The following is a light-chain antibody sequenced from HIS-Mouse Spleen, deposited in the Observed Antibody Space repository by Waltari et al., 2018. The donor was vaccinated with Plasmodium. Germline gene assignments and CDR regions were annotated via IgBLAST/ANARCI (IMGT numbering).Light chain of an antibody. Sequence: QSALTQPASVSGSPGQSITISCTGTSSDVGSYNLVSCYQQHPGKAPKLMIDGGSKRPSGVSNRFSGSKSGNTASLTISGLQAEDEADYYGCSYAGSSTWVFGGGTKLTVL. V-gene: IGLV2-23*01. CDR1: SSDVGSYNL. CDR2: GGS. J-gene: IGLJ3*02. CDR3: CSYAGSSTWV.